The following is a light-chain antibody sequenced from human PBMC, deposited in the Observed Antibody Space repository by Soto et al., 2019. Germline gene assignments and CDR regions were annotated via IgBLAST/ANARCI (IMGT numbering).Light chain of an antibody. CDR3: QQYNNDSPWT. V-gene: IGKV1-5*03. J-gene: IGKJ1*01. CDR1: QSIGSW. Sequence: DIQMNQSPSTLSESVGDRVILTCRASQSIGSWLAWYQQKAGKGPKLLIYKASSLKSGVPSRFSRSGSGTKFTLTISSLQPDDFATYYCQQYNNDSPWTFGQVNKVEVK. CDR2: KAS.